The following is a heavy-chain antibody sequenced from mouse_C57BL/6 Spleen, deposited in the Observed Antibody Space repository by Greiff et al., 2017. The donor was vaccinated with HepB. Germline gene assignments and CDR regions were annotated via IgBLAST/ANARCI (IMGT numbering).Heavy chain of an antibody. CDR1: GFNIKDDY. J-gene: IGHJ3*01. Sequence: EVKLMESGAELVRPGASVKLSCTASGFNIKDDYMHWVKQRPEQGLEWIGWIDPENGDTEYASKFQGKATITADTSSNTAYLQLSSLTSEDTAVYYCTTSDGYDGFAYWGQGTLVTVSA. CDR3: TTSDGYDGFAY. CDR2: IDPENGDT. V-gene: IGHV14-4*01. D-gene: IGHD2-2*01.